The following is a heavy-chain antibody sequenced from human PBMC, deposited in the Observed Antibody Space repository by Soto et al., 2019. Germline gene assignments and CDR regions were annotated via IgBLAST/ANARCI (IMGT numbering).Heavy chain of an antibody. CDR1: GFTFSSYV. V-gene: IGHV3-23*01. J-gene: IGHJ4*02. Sequence: GVSLRLSCAASGFTFSSYVMSWVRQAPGKGLEWVSAISGSGGSTYYADSVKGRFTISRDNSKNTLYLQMNSLRAEDTAVYYCAKEDYYDSSGYYYSSFDYWGQGTLVTVSS. CDR3: AKEDYYDSSGYYYSSFDY. CDR2: ISGSGGST. D-gene: IGHD3-22*01.